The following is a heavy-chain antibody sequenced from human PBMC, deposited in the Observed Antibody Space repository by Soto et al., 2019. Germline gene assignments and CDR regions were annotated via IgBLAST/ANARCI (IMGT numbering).Heavy chain of an antibody. J-gene: IGHJ4*02. V-gene: IGHV3-48*01. D-gene: IGHD3-3*01. CDR1: GFTFSSYS. Sequence: PGGSLRLSCAASGFTFSSYSMNWVRQAPGKGLEWVSYISSSSSTIYYADSVKGRFTISRDNAKNSLYLQMNSLRAEDTAVYYCARDQWPLGNGYYTGIGFDYWGQGTLVTVSS. CDR3: ARDQWPLGNGYYTGIGFDY. CDR2: ISSSSSTI.